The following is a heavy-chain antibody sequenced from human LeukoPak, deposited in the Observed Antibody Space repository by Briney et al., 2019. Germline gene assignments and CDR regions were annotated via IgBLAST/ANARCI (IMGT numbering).Heavy chain of an antibody. CDR1: GGTFSSYA. D-gene: IGHD5-18*01. CDR2: MNPNSGNT. CDR3: ARRTQLWFGGDWFDP. V-gene: IGHV1-8*02. Sequence: ASVKVSCKASGGTFSSYAINWVRQATGQGLEWMGWMNPNSGNTGYAQKFQGRVTMTRNTSISTAYMELSSLRSEDTAVYYCARRTQLWFGGDWFDPWGQGTLVTVSS. J-gene: IGHJ5*02.